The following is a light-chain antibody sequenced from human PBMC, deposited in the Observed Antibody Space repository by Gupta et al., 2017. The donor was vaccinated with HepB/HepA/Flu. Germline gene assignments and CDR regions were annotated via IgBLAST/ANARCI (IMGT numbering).Light chain of an antibody. CDR3: QQYYSSLWT. CDR1: QNLLYSSNNKNY. Sequence: DIVMTQSPDSLAVSLGERATIDCKSSQNLLYSSNNKNYLAWYQQKPGQPPRLLIYWASTRESGVPDRLRGSGSGTDFTLTISSLQAEDVAVYYCQQYYSSLWTFGRGTKVEIK. V-gene: IGKV4-1*01. J-gene: IGKJ1*01. CDR2: WAS.